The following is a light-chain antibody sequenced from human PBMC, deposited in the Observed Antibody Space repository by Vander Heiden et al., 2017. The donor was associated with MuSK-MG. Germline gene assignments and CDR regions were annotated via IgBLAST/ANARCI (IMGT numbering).Light chain of an antibody. CDR3: AAWDDSLSVRV. V-gene: IGLV1-47*03. J-gene: IGLJ7*01. Sequence: QSVLTQPPSASGTPGQRVTISCSGSSSNIGSNYVYWYQQLPGTAPKLLIYRNNQRPSGVPDRFSGSKSGTSASLAISGLWSEDEADYYCAAWDDSLSVRVFGGGTQLTVL. CDR1: SSNIGSNY. CDR2: RNN.